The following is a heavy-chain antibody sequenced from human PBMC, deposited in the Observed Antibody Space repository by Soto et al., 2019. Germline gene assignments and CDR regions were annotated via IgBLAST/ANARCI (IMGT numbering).Heavy chain of an antibody. CDR1: GFTFDAFT. J-gene: IGHJ4*02. CDR3: KAEYTDSYAPVEQTSYLAY. D-gene: IGHD6-6*01. Sequence: EVHLVESGGAGVQPGGSLRLSCAASGFTFDAFTMHWVRQVPGKALECVALISWDGTITHYADAVAGRVTIYRDNSENSLSIKMTNLRTEASDLYCCKAEYTDSYAPVEQTSYLAYWGQGPLVTVSS. CDR2: ISWDGTIT. V-gene: IGHV3-43*01.